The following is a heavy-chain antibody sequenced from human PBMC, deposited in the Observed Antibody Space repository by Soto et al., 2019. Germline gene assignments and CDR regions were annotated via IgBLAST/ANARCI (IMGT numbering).Heavy chain of an antibody. CDR2: IYPGDSDT. Sequence: PGESLKISCKGSGYTFTNYWIVWVRQIPGKGLEWMGIIYPGDSDTRYSPSFQGQVTISADRSISTAYLQWSSLKASDTGMYYCARYPTLTDYFFHGMDVWGQGPRSPSP. V-gene: IGHV5-51*01. CDR1: GYTFTNYW. J-gene: IGHJ6*02. D-gene: IGHD4-17*01. CDR3: ARYPTLTDYFFHGMDV.